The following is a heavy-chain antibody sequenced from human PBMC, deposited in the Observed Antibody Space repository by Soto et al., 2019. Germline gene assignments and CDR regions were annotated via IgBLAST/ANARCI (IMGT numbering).Heavy chain of an antibody. J-gene: IGHJ4*02. D-gene: IGHD4-17*01. Sequence: VQLVESGGGLVQPGGSLRLSCAASGFTFSSYSMNWVRQAPGKGLEWVAYISSSSSSIHYADSVKGRFTISRDNAKNSLYLQMNSLRNEDTAVYYCARDIRTTVVTPGDDHWGQGTLVTVSS. CDR3: ARDIRTTVVTPGDDH. CDR2: ISSSSSSI. CDR1: GFTFSSYS. V-gene: IGHV3-48*02.